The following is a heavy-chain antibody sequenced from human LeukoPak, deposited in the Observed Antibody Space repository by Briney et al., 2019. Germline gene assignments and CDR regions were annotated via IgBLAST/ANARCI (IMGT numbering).Heavy chain of an antibody. V-gene: IGHV1-2*02. J-gene: IGHJ4*02. CDR3: ARDGNFDY. Sequence: ASVNVSCKASGYTFTDYYMHWVRQAPGQGPEWMGWISPNSGETSYAQKFQGRVTMTRDTSIRTVYMEVNSLRPDDTAVFYCARDGNFDYWGQGTLVTVSS. CDR2: ISPNSGET. CDR1: GYTFTDYY. D-gene: IGHD1-1*01.